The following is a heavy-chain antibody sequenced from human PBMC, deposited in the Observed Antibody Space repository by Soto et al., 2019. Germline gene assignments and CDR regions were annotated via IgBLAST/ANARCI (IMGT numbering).Heavy chain of an antibody. CDR3: ARDGRKHLWVEGLTAMDV. J-gene: IGHJ6*02. Sequence: QVQVVQSGPEVKKPWASVKVSCKASGYTFTSYGISWVRQAPGQGLEWMGWISADNGQTSYGQKFRGRVTITTDTSTSTAYMELRSLRSDDTGIYYCARDGRKHLWVEGLTAMDVWGQGTSVTVSS. CDR2: ISADNGQT. D-gene: IGHD1-26*01. CDR1: GYTFTSYG. V-gene: IGHV1-18*01.